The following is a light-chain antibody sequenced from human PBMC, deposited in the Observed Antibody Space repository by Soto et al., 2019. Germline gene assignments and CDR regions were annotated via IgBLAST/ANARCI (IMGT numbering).Light chain of an antibody. CDR3: TPYVAGRHV. CDR2: EVS. Sequence: QAAVTQPRSECVSPGQSVTISCTGTSSDVGKYDYVSWFQHHPGKAPKLIIYEVSKRPSGVPDRFSGSKSGSTASLTVSGLQPEDEADYYCTPYVAGRHVRATGTKIT. J-gene: IGLJ1*01. CDR1: SSDVGKYDY. V-gene: IGLV2-8*01.